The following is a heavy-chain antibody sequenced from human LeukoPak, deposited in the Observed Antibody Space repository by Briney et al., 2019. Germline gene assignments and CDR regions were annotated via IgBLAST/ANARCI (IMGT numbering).Heavy chain of an antibody. CDR3: ARVDSSSWFTYFDY. CDR1: GYTFTGYY. V-gene: IGHV1-2*02. D-gene: IGHD6-13*01. J-gene: IGHJ4*02. CDR2: INPNSGGT. Sequence: GASVKVSCKASGYTFTGYYMHWVRQAPGQGLEWMGWINPNSGGTNYAQKFQGRVTMTRDTSISTAYMELSRLRSDDTAVYYCARVDSSSWFTYFDYWGQGTLVTVSS.